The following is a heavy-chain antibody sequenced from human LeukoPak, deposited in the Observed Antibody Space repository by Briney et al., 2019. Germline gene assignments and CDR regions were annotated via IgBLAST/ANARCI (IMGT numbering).Heavy chain of an antibody. D-gene: IGHD4-17*01. J-gene: IGHJ5*02. CDR1: GFTFSSYS. Sequence: GGSLRLSCAASGFTFSSYSMNWVRQAPGKGLEWVSPISSSRSYIYYADSVKGRFTISRDNAKNSLYLQMNSLRAEDTAVYYCARGTTVTNNNWFDPWGQGTLVTVSS. V-gene: IGHV3-21*01. CDR2: ISSSRSYI. CDR3: ARGTTVTNNNWFDP.